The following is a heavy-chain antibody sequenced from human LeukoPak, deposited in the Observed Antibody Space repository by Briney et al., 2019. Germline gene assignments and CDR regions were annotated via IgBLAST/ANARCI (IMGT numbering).Heavy chain of an antibody. CDR2: ISASGGGA. V-gene: IGHV3-23*01. J-gene: IGHJ4*02. CDR3: AKDVRRAEYCSATTCYTSSFDY. D-gene: IGHD2-2*02. CDR1: GFRFKNFG. Sequence: GGSLRLSCAASGFRFKNFGMTWVRQAPGKGLEWVSTISASGGGAYYADSVKGRFTISRDNSKGTLSLQMNTLRAEDTAVYYCAKDVRRAEYCSATTCYTSSFDYWGRGTLVTVSS.